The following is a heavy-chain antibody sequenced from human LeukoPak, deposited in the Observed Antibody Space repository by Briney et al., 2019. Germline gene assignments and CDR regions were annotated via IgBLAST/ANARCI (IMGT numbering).Heavy chain of an antibody. CDR1: GFTFSSHW. J-gene: IGHJ5*02. D-gene: IGHD5-24*01. V-gene: IGHV4-59*05. CDR2: IYYSGST. Sequence: PGGSLRLSCAASGFTFSSHWMTWVRQAPGKGLEWVGSIYYSGSTYHNPSLKSRVTISVDTSKNQLSLKLSSVTAADTAVYYCAFRRDGYKGGNWFDPWGQGTLVTVSS. CDR3: AFRRDGYKGGNWFDP.